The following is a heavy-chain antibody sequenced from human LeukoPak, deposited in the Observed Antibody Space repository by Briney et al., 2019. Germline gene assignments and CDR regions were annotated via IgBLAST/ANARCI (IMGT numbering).Heavy chain of an antibody. CDR1: GFTFSSYS. J-gene: IGHJ6*02. D-gene: IGHD3-10*01. Sequence: GGSLRLSCAASGFTFSSYSMNWVRQAPGKGLEWVSSISSSSSYIYYADSVKGRFTISRDNAKNSLYLQMNSLRAEDTAVYYCARVGALLWFGEPYGMDVWGQGTTVTASS. V-gene: IGHV3-21*01. CDR3: ARVGALLWFGEPYGMDV. CDR2: ISSSSSYI.